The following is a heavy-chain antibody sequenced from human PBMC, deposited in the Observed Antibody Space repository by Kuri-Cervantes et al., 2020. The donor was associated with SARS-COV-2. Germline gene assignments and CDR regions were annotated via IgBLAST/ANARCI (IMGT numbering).Heavy chain of an antibody. D-gene: IGHD3-22*01. Sequence: ASVKVSCKASGYTFTNNDVNWLRQASGQGLEWMGWMNPDTGNAGYAQKFQGRVTMTRITSISTAYMELSSLRSEDTAVYYCARDLWYYYDSSGPPAGETDAFDIWGQGTMVTVSS. CDR2: MNPDTGNA. J-gene: IGHJ3*02. V-gene: IGHV1-8*02. CDR1: GYTFTNND. CDR3: ARDLWYYYDSSGPPAGETDAFDI.